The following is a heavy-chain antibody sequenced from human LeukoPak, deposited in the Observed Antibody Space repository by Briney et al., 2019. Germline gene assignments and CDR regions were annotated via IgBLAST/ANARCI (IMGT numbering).Heavy chain of an antibody. V-gene: IGHV1-18*01. CDR2: ISAYNGNT. D-gene: IGHD6-13*01. J-gene: IGHJ4*02. CDR1: GYAFTSYG. Sequence: GASVTLSFNASGYAFTSYGISWVRLGPGQGLEWMGWISAYNGNTNYAQKLQGRVTMTTDTSTSTAYIELRRLRSDNTAVYYCARRCTSSTWYADYWGQGTLVTVSS. CDR3: ARRCTSSTWYADY.